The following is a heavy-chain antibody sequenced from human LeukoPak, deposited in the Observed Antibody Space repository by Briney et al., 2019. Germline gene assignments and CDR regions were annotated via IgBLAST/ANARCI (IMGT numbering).Heavy chain of an antibody. J-gene: IGHJ3*02. CDR1: GFNFSNYG. V-gene: IGHV3-33*01. D-gene: IGHD3-10*01. CDR2: VWYGENDE. CDR3: VRDFGDLNAFDI. Sequence: GRSLRLSCAASGFNFSNYGMHWVRQAPGKGLEWVAVVWYGENDEFYADSVKGRFTISRDNSKSTLHLQMNSLRAVDTAIYYCVRDFGDLNAFDIWGQGTMVTVSS.